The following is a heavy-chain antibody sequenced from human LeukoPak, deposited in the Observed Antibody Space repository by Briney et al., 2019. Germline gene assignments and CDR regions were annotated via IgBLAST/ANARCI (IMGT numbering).Heavy chain of an antibody. D-gene: IGHD6-13*01. CDR3: AKEGIAAAPLDY. CDR1: GFSFSSFA. V-gene: IGHV3-23*01. CDR2: ISGTGGSA. Sequence: GGSLRLSCAASGFSFSSFAMNWVRQAPGKGLEWVSSISGTGGSAYYANSVKGRFSISRDNSKNTMYPQMNSLRAEDTAVYYCAKEGIAAAPLDYWGQGTLVTVSS. J-gene: IGHJ4*02.